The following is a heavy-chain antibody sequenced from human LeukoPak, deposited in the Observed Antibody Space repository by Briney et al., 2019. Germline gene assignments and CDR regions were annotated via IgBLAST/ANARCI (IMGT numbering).Heavy chain of an antibody. J-gene: IGHJ4*02. V-gene: IGHV3-7*03. CDR2: IKQDGSEK. Sequence: GGSLRLSCAASGFTFSSYWMSWVRQAPGKGLEWVANIKQDGSEKYYVDSVKGRFTISRDNAKNSLYLQMNSLRADDTAVYYCAKDRSSEMSYFDYWGQGTLVTVSS. CDR3: AKDRSSEMSYFDY. CDR1: GFTFSSYW.